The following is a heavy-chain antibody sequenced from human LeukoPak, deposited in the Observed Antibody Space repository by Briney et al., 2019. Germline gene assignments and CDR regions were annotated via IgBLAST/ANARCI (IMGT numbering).Heavy chain of an antibody. CDR1: GGSISSYY. Sequence: PSETLSLTCTVSGGSISSYYWSWIRQPPGKGPEWIGYIYYSGSTNYNPSLKSRVTISVDTSKNQFSLKLSSVTAADTAVYYCASLGVSIAAAGTFDYWGQGTLVTVSS. V-gene: IGHV4-59*01. J-gene: IGHJ4*02. D-gene: IGHD6-13*01. CDR2: IYYSGST. CDR3: ASLGVSIAAAGTFDY.